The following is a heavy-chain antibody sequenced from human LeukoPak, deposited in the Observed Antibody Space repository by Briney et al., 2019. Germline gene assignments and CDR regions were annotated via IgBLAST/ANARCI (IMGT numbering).Heavy chain of an antibody. J-gene: IGHJ3*02. CDR1: GYTFTGYY. D-gene: IGHD3-3*01. Sequence: ASVKVSCKASGYTFTGYYMHWVRQAPGQGLEWMGWINPNSGGTNYAQKFQGRVTMTRDTSISTAYMELSRLRSDDTAVYYCARETPRWDYDFWSGYPRSGAFDIWGQGTMVTVS. V-gene: IGHV1-2*02. CDR2: INPNSGGT. CDR3: ARETPRWDYDFWSGYPRSGAFDI.